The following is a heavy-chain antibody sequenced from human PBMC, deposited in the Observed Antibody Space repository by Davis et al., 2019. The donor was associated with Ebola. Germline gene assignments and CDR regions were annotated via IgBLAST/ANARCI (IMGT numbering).Heavy chain of an antibody. D-gene: IGHD6-19*01. V-gene: IGHV3-33*06. CDR1: GFTFSSYG. CDR2: IWYDGSNK. J-gene: IGHJ6*02. Sequence: GESLKISCAASGFTFSSYGMHWVRQAPGKGLEWVAVIWYDGSNKYYADSVKGRFTISRDNSKNTLYLQMNSLRAEDTAVYYCAKDRARIAVAGTGDNYYYYGMDVWGQGTTVTVSS. CDR3: AKDRARIAVAGTGDNYYYYGMDV.